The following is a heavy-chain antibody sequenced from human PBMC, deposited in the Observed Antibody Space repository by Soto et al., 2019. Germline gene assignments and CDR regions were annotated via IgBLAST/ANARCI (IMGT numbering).Heavy chain of an antibody. J-gene: IGHJ5*02. CDR3: ARLLFGAANWFDP. CDR2: IYYSGST. Sequence: ASETLSLTCTVSGGSISSYYWSWIRQPPGKGLEWIGYIYYSGSTNYNPSLKSRVTISVDTSKNQFSLKLSSVTAADTAVYYCARLLFGAANWFDPWGQGTLVPSPQ. D-gene: IGHD3-10*01. V-gene: IGHV4-59*01. CDR1: GGSISSYY.